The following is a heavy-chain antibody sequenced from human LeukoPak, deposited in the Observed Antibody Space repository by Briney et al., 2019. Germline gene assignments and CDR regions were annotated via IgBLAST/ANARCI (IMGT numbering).Heavy chain of an antibody. D-gene: IGHD5-18*01. CDR3: ARDRYSYGHSGSNWFDP. V-gene: IGHV1-69*13. J-gene: IGHJ5*02. Sequence: SVKVSCKASGGTFSSYAISWVRQAPGQGLEWMGGTIPIFGTANYAQKFQGRVTTTADESTSTAYMELSSLRSEDTAVYYCARDRYSYGHSGSNWFDPWGQGTLVTVSS. CDR2: TIPIFGTA. CDR1: GGTFSSYA.